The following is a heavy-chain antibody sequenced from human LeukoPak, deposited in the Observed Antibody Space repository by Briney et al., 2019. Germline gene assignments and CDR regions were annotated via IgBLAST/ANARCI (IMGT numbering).Heavy chain of an antibody. V-gene: IGHV4-39*07. J-gene: IGHJ4*02. CDR2: IYYSGST. CDR1: GGSISSSSYY. Sequence: KTSETLSLTCTVSGGSISSSSYYWGWIRQPPGKGLEWIGSIYYSGSTYCNPSLKSRVTISVDTSKNQFSLKLSSVTAADTAVYYCARGEQWLENEEDYFDYWGQGTLVTVSS. D-gene: IGHD6-19*01. CDR3: ARGEQWLENEEDYFDY.